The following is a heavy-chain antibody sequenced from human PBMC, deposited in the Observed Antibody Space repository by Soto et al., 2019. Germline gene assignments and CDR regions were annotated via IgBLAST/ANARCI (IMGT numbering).Heavy chain of an antibody. D-gene: IGHD6-13*01. J-gene: IGHJ5*02. CDR1: GGSISGYY. Sequence: SETLSITCTASGGSISGYYWSWIRQPAGKGLEWLGRIYTSGTTNYNPSLKSRITMSVDTSKNQFSLKLSSVTVADTAVYYCARDIAAAGMEDWFDPWGQGTLVTVSS. CDR2: IYTSGTT. V-gene: IGHV4-4*07. CDR3: ARDIAAAGMEDWFDP.